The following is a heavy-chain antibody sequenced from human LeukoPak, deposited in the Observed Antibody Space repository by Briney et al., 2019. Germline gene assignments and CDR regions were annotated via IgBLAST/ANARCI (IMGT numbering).Heavy chain of an antibody. Sequence: PSETLSLTCTVSGGSISSSSYYWGWIRQPPGKGLEWIGSVYYSGSTYYNPSLKSRVTISVDTSKNQFSLKLSSVTAADTAVYYCAIWVLGGATKKVDYWGQGTLVTVSS. D-gene: IGHD1-26*01. CDR3: AIWVLGGATKKVDY. V-gene: IGHV4-39*01. CDR2: VYYSGST. CDR1: GGSISSSSYY. J-gene: IGHJ4*02.